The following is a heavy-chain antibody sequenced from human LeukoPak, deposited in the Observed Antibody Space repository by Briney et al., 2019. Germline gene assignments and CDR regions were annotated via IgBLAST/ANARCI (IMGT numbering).Heavy chain of an antibody. Sequence: PGRSLRLSCAASGFNFFTYGMHWVRQAPGKGLEWVAVIWYDGSNKYYADSVKGRFTISRDNSKSTLYPQMNSLRAEDTAVYYCARDVSPIADYCFDYWGQGTLVTVSS. CDR3: ARDVSPIADYCFDY. V-gene: IGHV3-33*01. CDR2: IWYDGSNK. D-gene: IGHD3-16*02. J-gene: IGHJ4*02. CDR1: GFNFFTYG.